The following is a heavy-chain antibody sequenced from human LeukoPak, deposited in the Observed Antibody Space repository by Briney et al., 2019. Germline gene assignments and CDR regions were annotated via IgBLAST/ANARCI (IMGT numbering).Heavy chain of an antibody. CDR3: ARDTLVVVTAIQTFFDY. V-gene: IGHV1-18*01. CDR1: GYTFPMNG. CDR2: ISIHDDNT. J-gene: IGHJ4*02. Sequence: GASVTVCCKSSGYTFPMNGIGLVRLAPGPGLGWKGWISIHDDNTNYAQKLQGRVTITTDTSTSTAYMELRSLRTDDTAVYYCARDTLVVVTAIQTFFDYWGQGTLVTVSS. D-gene: IGHD2-21*02.